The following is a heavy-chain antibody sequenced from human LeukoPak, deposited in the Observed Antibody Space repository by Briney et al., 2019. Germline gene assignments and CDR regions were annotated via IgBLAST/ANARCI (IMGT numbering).Heavy chain of an antibody. CDR3: ARRRGSFDY. J-gene: IGHJ4*02. Sequence: PSETLSLTCAVYGGSFSGYYWSWIRQPPGKGLEGIGEINHSGSTNYNPSLKSRVTISVGTSKNQFSLKLSSVTAADTAVYYCARRRGSFDYWGQGTLVTVSS. CDR2: INHSGST. CDR1: GGSFSGYY. V-gene: IGHV4-34*01.